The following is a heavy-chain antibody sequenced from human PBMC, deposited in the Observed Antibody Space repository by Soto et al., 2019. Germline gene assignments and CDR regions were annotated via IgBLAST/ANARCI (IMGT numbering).Heavy chain of an antibody. CDR2: ISYDGSNK. CDR1: GFTFSSYG. CDR3: AKDRGITGTTFYYYYYYGMDV. J-gene: IGHJ6*02. Sequence: SGFTFSSYGMHWVRQAPGKGLEWVAVISYDGSNKYYADSVKGRFTISRDNSKNTLYLQMNSLRAEDTAVYYCAKDRGITGTTFYYYYYYGMDVWGQGTTVTVSS. V-gene: IGHV3-30*18. D-gene: IGHD1-7*01.